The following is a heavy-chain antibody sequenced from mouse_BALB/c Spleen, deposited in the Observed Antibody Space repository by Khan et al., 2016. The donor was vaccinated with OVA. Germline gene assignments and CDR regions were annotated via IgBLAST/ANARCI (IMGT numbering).Heavy chain of an antibody. Sequence: EVQLVESGPGLVKPSQSLSLTCTVTGYSITSDYAWNWIRQFPGNKLEWMGYISYSGSTSYNPSLKIRISITRDTSKNQFFLQLNSVTTEDTATYYCARSPPVGDLWFAYWGQGTLVTVSA. CDR3: ARSPPVGDLWFAY. CDR1: GYSITSDYA. V-gene: IGHV3-2*02. J-gene: IGHJ3*01. CDR2: ISYSGST. D-gene: IGHD3-3*01.